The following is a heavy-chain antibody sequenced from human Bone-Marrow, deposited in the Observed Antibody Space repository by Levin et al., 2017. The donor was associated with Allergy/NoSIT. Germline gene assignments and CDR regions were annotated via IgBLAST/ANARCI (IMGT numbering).Heavy chain of an antibody. CDR3: ARDGNKVVASFDY. CDR2: ISSSSSYI. Sequence: LGESLKISCAASGFTFSSYSMNWVRQAPGKGLEWVSSISSSSSYIYYADSVKGRFTISRDNAKNSLYLQMNSLRAEDTAVYYCARDGNKVVASFDYWGQGTLVTVSS. CDR1: GFTFSSYS. J-gene: IGHJ4*02. D-gene: IGHD1-1*01. V-gene: IGHV3-21*01.